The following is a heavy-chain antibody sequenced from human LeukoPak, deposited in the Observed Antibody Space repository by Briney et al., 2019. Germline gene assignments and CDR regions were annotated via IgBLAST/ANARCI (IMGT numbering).Heavy chain of an antibody. D-gene: IGHD5-18*01. CDR2: ISSSSSTI. V-gene: IGHV3-48*04. J-gene: IGHJ4*02. Sequence: PGGSLRLSCAASGFTFSSYSMNWVRQAPGKGLEWVSYISSSSSTIYYADSVKGRFTISRDNAKNSLYLQMNSLRAEDTAVYYCASSAELYSYGYLFDYWGQGTLVTVSS. CDR3: ASSAELYSYGYLFDY. CDR1: GFTFSSYS.